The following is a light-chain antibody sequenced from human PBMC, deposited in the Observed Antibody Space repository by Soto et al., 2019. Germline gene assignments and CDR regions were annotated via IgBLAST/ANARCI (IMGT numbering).Light chain of an antibody. CDR3: CSYAGIYTSV. CDR1: SSDVCGYNY. J-gene: IGLJ2*01. V-gene: IGLV2-11*01. CDR2: DVS. Sequence: QSALTQPRSVSGSPGQSVTISCTGTSSDVCGYNYVSWYQQHPGKAPKLMIYDVSKRPSGVPDRFSGSKSGNTASLTISGLQAEDEADYYCCSYAGIYTSVFGGGTKVTVL.